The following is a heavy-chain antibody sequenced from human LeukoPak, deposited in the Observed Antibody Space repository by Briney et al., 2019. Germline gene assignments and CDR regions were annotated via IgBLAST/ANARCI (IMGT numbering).Heavy chain of an antibody. Sequence: PGGSLRLSCAASGCSLTDSSVHWVRQASGKGLEWLGRIRNKASTYAAACAASVRGRFTISRDDSKHTAYLQMNSLKTDDTTMYYCTANGDNSDFWGQGTLVTVYS. CDR1: GCSLTDSS. V-gene: IGHV3-73*01. D-gene: IGHD2-21*02. CDR2: IRNKASTYAA. J-gene: IGHJ4*02. CDR3: TANGDNSDF.